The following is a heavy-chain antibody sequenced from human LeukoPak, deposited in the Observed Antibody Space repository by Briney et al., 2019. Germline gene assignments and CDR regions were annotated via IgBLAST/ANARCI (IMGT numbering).Heavy chain of an antibody. Sequence: ASVKVSCKASGYTFTNYAMHWVRLAPGQRLQWMGWINLVNGNTKYSQYFEGRVTMTRDTSASTVYMELSSLRPDDMAVYYCARGRGTIGSNRDFYFYYYMDIWGNGTTVTVSS. D-gene: IGHD2-21*01. CDR2: INLVNGNT. V-gene: IGHV1-3*03. J-gene: IGHJ6*03. CDR3: ARGRGTIGSNRDFYFYYYMDI. CDR1: GYTFTNYA.